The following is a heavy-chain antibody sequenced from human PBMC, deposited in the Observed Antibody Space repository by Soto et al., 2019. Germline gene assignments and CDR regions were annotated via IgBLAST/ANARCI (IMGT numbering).Heavy chain of an antibody. CDR3: ARDENSYGPLDY. V-gene: IGHV4-59*01. Sequence: PSETLSLTCTVSGGSISSYYWSWIRQPPGKGLEWIGYIYYSESTNYNPSLKSRVTISVDTSKNQFSLKLSSVTAADTAVYYCARDENSYGPLDYWGQGTLVTVSS. D-gene: IGHD5-18*01. J-gene: IGHJ4*02. CDR1: GGSISSYY. CDR2: IYYSEST.